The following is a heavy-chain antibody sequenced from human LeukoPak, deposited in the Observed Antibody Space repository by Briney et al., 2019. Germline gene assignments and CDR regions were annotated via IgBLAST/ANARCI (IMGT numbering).Heavy chain of an antibody. Sequence: GGSLRLSCAASGFTFSSHWMHWVRQVPGKGLVWVSRINTDGSRTSYADSVKGRFTISRDNAKNTLYLQMNSLRAEDTAVYYCAFPQYQLLDDAFDIWGQGTMVTVSS. V-gene: IGHV3-74*01. J-gene: IGHJ3*02. D-gene: IGHD2-2*01. CDR1: GFTFSSHW. CDR2: INTDGSRT. CDR3: AFPQYQLLDDAFDI.